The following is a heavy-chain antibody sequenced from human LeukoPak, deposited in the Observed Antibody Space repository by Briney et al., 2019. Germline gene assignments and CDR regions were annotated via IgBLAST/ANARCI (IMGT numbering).Heavy chain of an antibody. V-gene: IGHV3-30*04. J-gene: IGHJ4*02. CDR1: GFTFSSYA. CDR3: AKGSYFDY. CDR2: ISYDGSNK. Sequence: GGSLRLSCAASGFTFSSYAMHWVRQAPGKGLEWVAVISYDGSNKYYADSVKGRFTISRDNSKNTLYLQMNSLRAEDTAVYYCAKGSYFDYWGQGTLVTVSS.